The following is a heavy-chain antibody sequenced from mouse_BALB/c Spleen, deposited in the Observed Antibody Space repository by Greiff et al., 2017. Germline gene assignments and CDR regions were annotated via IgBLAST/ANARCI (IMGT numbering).Heavy chain of an antibody. Sequence: VQLQQSGAELAKPGASVKMSCKASGYTFTSYWMHWVKQRPGQGLEWIGYINPSTGYTEYNQKFKDKATLTADKSSSTAYMQLSSLTSEDSAVYYCARGGNYYGSSPYFDYWGQGTTLTVSS. CDR2: INPSTGYT. CDR3: ARGGNYYGSSPYFDY. V-gene: IGHV1-7*01. J-gene: IGHJ2*01. CDR1: GYTFTSYW. D-gene: IGHD1-1*01.